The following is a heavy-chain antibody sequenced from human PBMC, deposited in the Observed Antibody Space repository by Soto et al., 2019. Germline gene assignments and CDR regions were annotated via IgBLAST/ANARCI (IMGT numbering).Heavy chain of an antibody. D-gene: IGHD3-22*01. Sequence: QVQLVQSGAAVKKPGASVKVSCKASGYIFTNHYIHWVRQAPGQGLEWMGIINPSGWSTKYLQKFQGRITMTSHTSTSTVLMELSSLTSEDTVVYFCAGADYYDSSGFYSDCWGQGSLVTVSS. CDR1: GYIFTNHY. CDR2: INPSGWST. V-gene: IGHV1-46*01. J-gene: IGHJ4*02. CDR3: AGADYYDSSGFYSDC.